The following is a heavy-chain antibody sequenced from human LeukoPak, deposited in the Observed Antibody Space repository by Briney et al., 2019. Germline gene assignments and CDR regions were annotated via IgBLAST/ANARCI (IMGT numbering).Heavy chain of an antibody. J-gene: IGHJ6*02. CDR1: GLSVSHNY. V-gene: IGHV3-66*01. D-gene: IGHD2-15*01. CDR3: ARESNRRLHYYGIDV. Sequence: GGSLRLSCAASGLSVSHNYMTWVRQAPGKGLQWVSMIRSDTGTDYAGSVKGRFTISRDSSNNTLFLQMNSLRAEDTAVYYCARESNRRLHYYGIDVWGLGTTVTVSS. CDR2: IRSDTGT.